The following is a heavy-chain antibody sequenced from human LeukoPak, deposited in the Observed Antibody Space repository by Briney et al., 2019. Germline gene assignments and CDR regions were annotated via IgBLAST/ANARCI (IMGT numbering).Heavy chain of an antibody. CDR1: GGSISTYY. CDR2: IFYTGTT. Sequence: SETLSLTCTVSGGSISTYYWSWIRQPPGKGLEWIGYIFYTGTTTYNPSLESRVTISVDTSKNQFSLRLSSVTAADTAVYYCARRGYFNLWGRGTLVTVSS. CDR3: ARRGYFNL. D-gene: IGHD3-10*01. V-gene: IGHV4-59*01. J-gene: IGHJ2*01.